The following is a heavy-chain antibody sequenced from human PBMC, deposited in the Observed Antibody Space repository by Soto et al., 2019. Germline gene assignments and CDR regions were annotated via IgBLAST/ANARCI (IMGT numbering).Heavy chain of an antibody. Sequence: PSETLSLTCTASGGSVSSGSYYWSWIRQPPGKGLEWIGYIYYSGSTNYNPSLKSRVTISVDTSKNQFSLKLSSVTAADTAVYYCARAQTYYDYVWGSYRTRVYFDYWGQGTLVTVSS. CDR2: IYYSGST. J-gene: IGHJ4*02. CDR3: ARAQTYYDYVWGSYRTRVYFDY. D-gene: IGHD3-16*02. V-gene: IGHV4-61*01. CDR1: GGSVSSGSYY.